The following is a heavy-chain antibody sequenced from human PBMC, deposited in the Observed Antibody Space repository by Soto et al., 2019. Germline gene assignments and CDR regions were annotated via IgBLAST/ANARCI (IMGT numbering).Heavy chain of an antibody. CDR3: AHLIVGATPGRDAFDI. CDR2: IYWDDDK. Sequence: GSGPTLVNPTQTLTLTCTFSGFSLSTSGVGVGWIRQPPGKALEWLALIYWDDDKRYSPSLKSRLTITKDTSKNQVVLTMTNMDPVDTATYYCAHLIVGATPGRDAFDIWGQGTMVTVSS. V-gene: IGHV2-5*02. CDR1: GFSLSTSGVG. J-gene: IGHJ3*02. D-gene: IGHD1-26*01.